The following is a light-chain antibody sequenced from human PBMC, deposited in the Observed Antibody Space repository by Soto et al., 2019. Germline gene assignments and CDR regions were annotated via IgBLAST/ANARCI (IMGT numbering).Light chain of an antibody. CDR2: GAS. Sequence: ENVLTQSPGRLSLSPGERVTLSCRASQSVARSSIAWYQQKVGQPPRLLIYGASGRATGVPDRISGSGSGTVFTLTIERVEAEDFAVYHCQQYATSPLTFGGGTTLEIK. CDR3: QQYATSPLT. J-gene: IGKJ4*01. CDR1: QSVARSS. V-gene: IGKV3-20*01.